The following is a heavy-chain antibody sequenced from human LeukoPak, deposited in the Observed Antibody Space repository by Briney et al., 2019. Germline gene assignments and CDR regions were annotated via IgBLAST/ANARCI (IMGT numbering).Heavy chain of an antibody. J-gene: IGHJ6*02. D-gene: IGHD3-10*01. CDR1: GYSFTSYW. CDR2: IYPGDSDT. CDR3: VRLLNDYGSGSYASRATNYYYYGMDV. V-gene: IGHV5-51*01. Sequence: GESLKISCKGSGYSFTSYWIGWVRQMPGKGLEWMGIIYPGDSDTRYSPSFQGQVTISADKSISTAYLQWSSLKASDTAMYYCVRLLNDYGSGSYASRATNYYYYGMDVWGQGTTVTVSS.